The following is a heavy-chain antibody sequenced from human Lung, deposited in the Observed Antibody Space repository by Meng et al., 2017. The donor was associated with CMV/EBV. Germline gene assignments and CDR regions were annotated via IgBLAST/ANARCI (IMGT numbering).Heavy chain of an antibody. J-gene: IGHJ5*02. CDR3: AREEAMVGYYTNWFDA. CDR1: GFPFRSYA. D-gene: IGHD5-18*01. CDR2: ISGSVGNR. V-gene: IGHV3-23*01. Sequence: GESLKISCAASGFPFRSYAMSWVRQAPGKGLEWVSSISGSVGNRYYADSVKGRFTISRDNSGDTLYMQMSSLRAEDTAVYYCAREEAMVGYYTNWFDAWGQGALVTVSS.